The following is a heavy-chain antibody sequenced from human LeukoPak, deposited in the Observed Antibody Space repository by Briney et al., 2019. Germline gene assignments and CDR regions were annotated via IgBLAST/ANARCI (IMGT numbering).Heavy chain of an antibody. D-gene: IGHD1-26*01. Sequence: GGSLRLSCAASGFTFSNYAMSWVRRAPGKGLEWVSALSAGGDFAYYADSVKGRSTISRDNSKNTLYLQMNSLRAEDTAVYYCAKHATNGNDYWGQGTLVTVSS. J-gene: IGHJ4*02. CDR2: LSAGGDFA. V-gene: IGHV3-23*01. CDR3: AKHATNGNDY. CDR1: GFTFSNYA.